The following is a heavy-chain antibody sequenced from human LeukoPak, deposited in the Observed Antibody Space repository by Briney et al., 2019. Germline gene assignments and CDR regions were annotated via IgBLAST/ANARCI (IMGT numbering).Heavy chain of an antibody. D-gene: IGHD3-9*01. V-gene: IGHV4-59*01. CDR3: AEWPDTYCDILAGYCGAKWFDP. J-gene: IGHJ5*02. Sequence: SETLSLTCTVSGGSISSYYWSWIRQPPGKGLEWIGYIYYSGSTNYNPSLTSRVTISVDTPKNLFSLKLSSVTAPGTGVYYCAEWPDTYCDILAGYCGAKWFDPWGQGTLVTVSS. CDR1: GGSISSYY. CDR2: IYYSGST.